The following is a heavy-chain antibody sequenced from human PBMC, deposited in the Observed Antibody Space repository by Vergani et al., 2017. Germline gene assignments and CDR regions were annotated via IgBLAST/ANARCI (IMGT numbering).Heavy chain of an antibody. V-gene: IGHV1-69*12. Sequence: QVQLVQSGAEVKKPGSSVKVSCKASGGTFSSYAISWVRQAPGQGLEWMGGIIPIFGTANYAQKFQGRVTITAEESTSTAYMELSSLRSEDTAVYYCASPVYYYDSSGYHYYFDYWGQGTLVTVSS. CDR2: IIPIFGTA. CDR3: ASPVYYYDSSGYHYYFDY. CDR1: GGTFSSYA. D-gene: IGHD3-22*01. J-gene: IGHJ4*02.